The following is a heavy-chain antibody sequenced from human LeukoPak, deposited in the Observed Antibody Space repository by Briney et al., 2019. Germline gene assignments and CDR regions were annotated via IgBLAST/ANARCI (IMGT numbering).Heavy chain of an antibody. V-gene: IGHV4-61*01. CDR1: GGSVTSGSRY. J-gene: IGHJ6*02. Sequence: SETLSLTCTVSGGSVTSGSRYWSWVRQPPGRGLEWIGNIYYSGNANYNPSLKSRVTMSVDRSKNQLSLKLSSVTAADTAVYYCAGVQSQNYYAMDVWGPGTPVTVFS. CDR3: AGVQSQNYYAMDV. CDR2: IYYSGNA.